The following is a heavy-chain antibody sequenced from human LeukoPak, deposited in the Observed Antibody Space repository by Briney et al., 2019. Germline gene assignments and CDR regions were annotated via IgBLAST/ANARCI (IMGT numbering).Heavy chain of an antibody. CDR3: ARAADRRYYDNSGIDY. Sequence: GGSLRLSCAASGFTFSSYAMHWVRQAPGKGLEWVAVISYDGSNKYYADSVKGRFTISRENAKNSLYLQMNSLRAEDTAVYYCARAADRRYYDNSGIDYWGQGTLVTVSS. D-gene: IGHD3-22*01. V-gene: IGHV3-30*14. CDR2: ISYDGSNK. CDR1: GFTFSSYA. J-gene: IGHJ4*02.